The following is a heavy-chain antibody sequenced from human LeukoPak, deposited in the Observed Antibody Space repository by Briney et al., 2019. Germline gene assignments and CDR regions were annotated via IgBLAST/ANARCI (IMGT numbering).Heavy chain of an antibody. CDR2: MSPNSGNT. CDR3: ARAPYCSSTSCYKFDY. D-gene: IGHD2-2*02. Sequence: ASVKVSCKASGYTFTSYDINWVRQATGQGLEWMGWMSPNSGNTGYAQKFQGRVTMTRDTSISTAYMELSRLRSDDTAVYYCARAPYCSSTSCYKFDYWGQGTLVTVSS. CDR1: GYTFTSYD. V-gene: IGHV1-8*01. J-gene: IGHJ4*02.